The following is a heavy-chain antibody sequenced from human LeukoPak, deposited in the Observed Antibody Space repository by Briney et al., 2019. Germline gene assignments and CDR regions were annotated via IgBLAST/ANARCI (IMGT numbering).Heavy chain of an antibody. CDR3: ARDHDSNVYYAQFAY. D-gene: IGHD3-22*01. Sequence: ASVKVSCKASGYTFTNYGITWVRQAPGQGLEWMGWISTYNGNTNYAQKLQGRVTITADESARTAYMELSSLGSDDTAVYYCARDHDSNVYYAQFAYWGQGNLVTVSS. CDR2: ISTYNGNT. V-gene: IGHV1-18*01. J-gene: IGHJ4*02. CDR1: GYTFTNYG.